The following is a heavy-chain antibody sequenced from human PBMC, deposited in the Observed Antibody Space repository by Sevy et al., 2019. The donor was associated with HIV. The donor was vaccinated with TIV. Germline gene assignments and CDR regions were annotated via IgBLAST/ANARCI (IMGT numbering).Heavy chain of an antibody. CDR2: INSDRQT. V-gene: IGHV4-34*01. CDR1: GGSFSGYY. CDR3: ARGRMDFWSGYYDF. D-gene: IGHD3-3*01. Sequence: SETLSLTCAVYGGSFSGYYWTWIRQFPGKELQWMGEINSDRQTRKNPSLSSRVTISVELSKNQVSLKLISVTAADTAVYYCARGRMDFWSGYYDFWGRGTLVTVSS. J-gene: IGHJ4*02.